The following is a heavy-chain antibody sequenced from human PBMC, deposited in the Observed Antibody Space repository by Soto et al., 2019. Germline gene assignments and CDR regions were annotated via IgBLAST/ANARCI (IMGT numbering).Heavy chain of an antibody. CDR3: ATTPTKYDFWSGSHYYYGMDV. CDR1: GYSFTSYW. V-gene: IGHV5-51*01. CDR2: IYPGDSDT. D-gene: IGHD3-3*01. J-gene: IGHJ6*02. Sequence: GESLEISCNGSGYSFTSYWIGWVRQMPGKGLEWIGIIYPGDSDTRYSPSFQGQVTISADKSISTAYLQWSSLKASDTAMYYCATTPTKYDFWSGSHYYYGMDVWGQGTTVTVSS.